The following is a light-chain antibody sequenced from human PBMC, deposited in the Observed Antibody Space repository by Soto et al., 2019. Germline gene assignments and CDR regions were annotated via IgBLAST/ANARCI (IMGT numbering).Light chain of an antibody. CDR1: SSNIGSHF. Sequence: QSVLTQPPSASGTPGQSLTISCSGSSSNIGSHFVYWYQHLPGTAPKLLNFRDGQRPSGVPARFFGSKSGTSASLAITGLRSEDEADYYCAVWDQSLTGWVFGGGTKLTVL. J-gene: IGLJ3*02. CDR2: RDG. CDR3: AVWDQSLTGWV. V-gene: IGLV1-47*01.